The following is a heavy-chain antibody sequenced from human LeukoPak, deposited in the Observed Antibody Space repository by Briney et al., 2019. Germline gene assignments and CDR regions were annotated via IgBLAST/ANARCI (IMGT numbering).Heavy chain of an antibody. CDR2: INSDGTST. CDR3: AREGFYYFDF. J-gene: IGHJ4*02. Sequence: PGGSLRLSCAASGFTFSSYWTHWVRQGPGKGLVWVSRINSDGTSTTYADSVKGRFTIFRDNAKNLLYLQMNSLRVEDTAVYYCAREGFYYFDFWGQGTLVTVSS. V-gene: IGHV3-74*01. CDR1: GFTFSSYW.